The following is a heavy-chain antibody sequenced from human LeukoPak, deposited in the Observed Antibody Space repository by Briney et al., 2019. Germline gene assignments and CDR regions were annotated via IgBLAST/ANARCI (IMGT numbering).Heavy chain of an antibody. Sequence: ASVKVSCKASGYTFTSYDINWVRQATGQGLEWMGWMNPNSGNTGYAQKFQGRVTMTRNTSISTAYMELSSLRSEDTAVYYCASLVDDYDAFDIWGQGTMVTVSS. CDR1: GYTFTSYD. V-gene: IGHV1-8*01. J-gene: IGHJ3*02. D-gene: IGHD2-15*01. CDR2: MNPNSGNT. CDR3: ASLVDDYDAFDI.